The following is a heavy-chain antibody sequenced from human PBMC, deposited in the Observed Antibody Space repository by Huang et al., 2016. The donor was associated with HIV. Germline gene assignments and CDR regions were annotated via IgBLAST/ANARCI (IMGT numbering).Heavy chain of an antibody. J-gene: IGHJ3*02. V-gene: IGHV3-30-3*01. Sequence: QVQLVESGGGVVQPGRSLRLSCAASGFPFNNHAMPWVRQAPGKGLEWVAVISNDGSNNYYADSVKGRFTISRDSSKSTLFLHMTSLRTEDTAVYYCARAKDTWDAYDIWGQGTMVIVSS. D-gene: IGHD5-18*01. CDR1: GFPFNNHA. CDR2: ISNDGSNN. CDR3: ARAKDTWDAYDI.